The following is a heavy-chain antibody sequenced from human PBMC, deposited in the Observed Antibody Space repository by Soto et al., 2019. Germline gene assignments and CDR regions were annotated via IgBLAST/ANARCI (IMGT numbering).Heavy chain of an antibody. CDR2: IYWDDDN. CDR3: AHRVLRTVFGLVTTTAIYFDF. CDR1: GFSLTTSGVG. V-gene: IGHV2-5*02. J-gene: IGHJ4*02. Sequence: QITLNESGPTPVKPRQTLTLTCTFSGFSLTTSGVGVGWIRQSPGKAPEWLALIYWDDDNRYSPSLKSRLTITKDTSKIQVVPTMAVLDPADTAIYYCAHRVLRTVFGLVTTTAIYFDFWGQGAPVAVSS. D-gene: IGHD3-3*01.